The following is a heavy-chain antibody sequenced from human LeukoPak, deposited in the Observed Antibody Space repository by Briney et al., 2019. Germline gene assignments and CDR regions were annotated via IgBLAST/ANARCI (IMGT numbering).Heavy chain of an antibody. Sequence: ASVKVSCKASGYTFTSYGISWVRQAPGQGLEWMGWISAYNGNTNYAQKLQGRVTMTTDTSTSTAYMELRSLRSDDTAVYYCARDRAIYYYDSNGFGDYWGQGTLVTVSS. D-gene: IGHD3-22*01. CDR1: GYTFTSYG. V-gene: IGHV1-18*01. CDR3: ARDRAIYYYDSNGFGDY. CDR2: ISAYNGNT. J-gene: IGHJ4*02.